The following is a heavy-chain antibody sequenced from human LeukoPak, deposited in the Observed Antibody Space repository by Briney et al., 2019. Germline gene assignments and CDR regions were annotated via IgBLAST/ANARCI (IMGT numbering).Heavy chain of an antibody. CDR3: ARGGPTPYYFDY. V-gene: IGHV4-59*01. D-gene: IGHD2-15*01. J-gene: IGHJ4*02. CDR2: IYYSGST. CDR1: GGSISSYY. Sequence: SETLSLTCTVSGGSISSYYWSWIRQPPGKGLEWIGYIYYSGSTNYNPSLKSRVTISVDTSKNQFSLKLSSVTAADTAVYYCARGGPTPYYFDYWGQGTLVTLSS.